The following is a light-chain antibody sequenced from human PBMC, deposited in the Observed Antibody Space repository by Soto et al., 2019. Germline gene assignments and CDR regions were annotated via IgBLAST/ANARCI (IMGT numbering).Light chain of an antibody. Sequence: VLTQSPEPLSVSPGDRVPLPCRASQSLSNNYLAWYQQKPGQAPRLLIYGASNRATGIPARFSGSGSGTEFTLTIISLQSEDFVGYYCHQYDNWPLTFGGGTKVDIK. J-gene: IGKJ4*01. V-gene: IGKV3-15*01. CDR3: HQYDNWPLT. CDR2: GAS. CDR1: QSLSNN.